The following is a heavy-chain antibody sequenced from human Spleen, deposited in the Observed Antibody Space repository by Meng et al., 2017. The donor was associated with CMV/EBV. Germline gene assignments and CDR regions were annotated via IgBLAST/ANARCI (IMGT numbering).Heavy chain of an antibody. J-gene: IGHJ6*02. D-gene: IGHD3-10*01. CDR2: ITATSGST. Sequence: GESLKISCAASGFTFSNYAMAWVRQAPGKGLEWVSPITATSGSTYYTDSVKGRFTVSRDNSKNTLYLQMNSLRAEDTAVYYCAKDLEVRGVKPNGMDVWGQGTTVTVSS. V-gene: IGHV3-23*01. CDR1: GFTFSNYA. CDR3: AKDLEVRGVKPNGMDV.